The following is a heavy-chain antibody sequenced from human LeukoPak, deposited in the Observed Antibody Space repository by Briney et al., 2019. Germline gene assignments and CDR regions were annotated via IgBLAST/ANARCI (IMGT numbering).Heavy chain of an antibody. J-gene: IGHJ4*02. Sequence: GGSLRLSCAASGFTFATYAMSWVRQAPGRGLEWVSTISGSGGSSYYADSVKGRFTISRDNSKNTLYLQMNSLRVEDTAVYYCANAHYDLWRGQESNYFDYWGQGTLVTVSS. CDR3: ANAHYDLWRGQESNYFDY. CDR2: ISGSGGSS. CDR1: GFTFATYA. V-gene: IGHV3-23*01. D-gene: IGHD3-3*01.